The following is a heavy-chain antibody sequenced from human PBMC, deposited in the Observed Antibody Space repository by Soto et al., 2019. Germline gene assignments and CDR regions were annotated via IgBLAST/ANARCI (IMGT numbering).Heavy chain of an antibody. CDR1: GFTFSSYW. V-gene: IGHV3-7*02. D-gene: IGHD6-19*01. Sequence: PGGSLRLSCAASGFTFSSYWMIWVRQAPGKGLEWVANIKQDGSEKYYVDSVKGRFTISRDNAKNSLYLQMNSLRAADTAVYYCARGLNPAGIIYFDYWGQGTLVTVSS. J-gene: IGHJ4*02. CDR2: IKQDGSEK. CDR3: ARGLNPAGIIYFDY.